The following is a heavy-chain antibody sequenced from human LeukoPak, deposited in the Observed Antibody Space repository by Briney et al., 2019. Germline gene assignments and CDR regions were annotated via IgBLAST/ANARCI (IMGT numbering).Heavy chain of an antibody. V-gene: IGHV1-2*02. CDR3: ATMEAFSAYEGAFDI. CDR1: GYTFTGYY. CDR2: INPNSGGT. D-gene: IGHD5-12*01. J-gene: IGHJ3*02. Sequence: ASVKVSCKASGYTFTGYYMHWVRQAPGQGLEWMGWINPNSGGTNYAQKFQGRVTMTRDTSISTAYMELSRLRSDDTAVYYCATMEAFSAYEGAFDIWGQGTMVTVSS.